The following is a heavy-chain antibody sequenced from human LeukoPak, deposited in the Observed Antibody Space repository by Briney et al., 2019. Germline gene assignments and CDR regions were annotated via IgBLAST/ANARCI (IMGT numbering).Heavy chain of an antibody. CDR1: GFMFKSYA. V-gene: IGHV3-23*01. CDR2: ITGRGDDT. CDR3: AKDIFSSVGTPDY. Sequence: GGSLRLSCAASGFMFKSYAMSWVRQAPGKGLEWLSGITGRGDDTKYADSVKGRFIISRDNSKNTVHLHLNGLTVEDAAVYYCAKDIFSSVGTPDYWGQGTRVTVSS. D-gene: IGHD3-3*02. J-gene: IGHJ4*02.